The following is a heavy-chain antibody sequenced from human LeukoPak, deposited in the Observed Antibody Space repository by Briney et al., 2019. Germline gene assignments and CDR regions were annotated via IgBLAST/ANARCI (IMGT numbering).Heavy chain of an antibody. D-gene: IGHD2-15*01. CDR1: GDSINKQF. CDR3: ARLREGGSYFDY. V-gene: IGHV4-59*11. Sequence: SETLSLTCTVSGDSINKQFWSWIRQPPGKGLEWIGYIYSDGSATYNSSLTSRVSISIDMSKNQFSLKLSSVTAADTAVYYCARLREGGSYFDYWGQGTLVTVSS. J-gene: IGHJ4*02. CDR2: IYSDGSA.